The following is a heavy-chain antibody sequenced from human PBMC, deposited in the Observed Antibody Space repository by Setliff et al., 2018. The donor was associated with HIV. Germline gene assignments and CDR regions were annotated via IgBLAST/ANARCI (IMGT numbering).Heavy chain of an antibody. D-gene: IGHD3-10*02. J-gene: IGHJ5*02. CDR1: GYTFIGHY. CDR3: ARDMFEIWERSLAKGDEFDP. Sequence: ASVKVSCKASGYTFIGHYIHWVRQAPGQGLEWMGWINPNSGDTKYAQKFQDRVSLTRDTSLSTAYMELSSLTSDDTAIYYCARDMFEIWERSLAKGDEFDPWGQGSLVTVAS. V-gene: IGHV1-2*02. CDR2: INPNSGDT.